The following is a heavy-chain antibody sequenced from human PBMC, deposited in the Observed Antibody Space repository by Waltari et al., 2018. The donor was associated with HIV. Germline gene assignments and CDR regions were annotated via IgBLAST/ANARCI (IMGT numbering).Heavy chain of an antibody. CDR2: VNGDASST. CDR3: TRAVFWSGFFTDYFFDY. CDR1: RFNFSRYW. Sequence: EVQLVESGGGLVQPGGSLRLSCAASRFNFSRYWMHCVRQVPGKGLVWVSRVNGDASSTDYADSVRGRFTISRDNAKNTLYLQMNSLRAEDTAVYYCTRAVFWSGFFTDYFFDYWGQGTPVTVSS. V-gene: IGHV3-74*01. J-gene: IGHJ4*02. D-gene: IGHD3-3*01.